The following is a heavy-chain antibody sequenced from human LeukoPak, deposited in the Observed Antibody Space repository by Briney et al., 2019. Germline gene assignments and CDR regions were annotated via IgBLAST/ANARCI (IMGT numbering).Heavy chain of an antibody. CDR1: GFTVSNNY. D-gene: IGHD2-8*02. CDR3: ATYRQVLLPFES. J-gene: IGHJ4*02. CDR2: IYSGGKT. V-gene: IGHV3-53*01. Sequence: GGSLRLSCVASGFTVSNNYMTWVRQAPGKGLEWVSLIYSGGKTYYADSVRGRFTISRDNSKSTLSLQMNSLRAEDTAIYYCATYRQVLLPFESWGQGTLVTVSS.